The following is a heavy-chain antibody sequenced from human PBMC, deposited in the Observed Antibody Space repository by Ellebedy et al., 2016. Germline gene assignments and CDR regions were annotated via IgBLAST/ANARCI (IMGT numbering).Heavy chain of an antibody. D-gene: IGHD4-17*01. CDR1: GGSFSGYY. J-gene: IGHJ6*02. Sequence: SETLSLTCAVYGGSFSGYYWSWIRQPPGKGLEWIGEINHSGSTNYNPSLKSRVTISVDTSKNQFSLKLSSVTAADTAVYYCARYMTTVTPRLGNYYYYGMDVWGQGTTVTVSS. CDR3: ARYMTTVTPRLGNYYYYGMDV. CDR2: INHSGST. V-gene: IGHV4-34*01.